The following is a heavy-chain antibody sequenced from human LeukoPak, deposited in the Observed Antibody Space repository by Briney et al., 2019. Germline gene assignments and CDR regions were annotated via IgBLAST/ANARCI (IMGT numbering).Heavy chain of an antibody. D-gene: IGHD3-22*01. CDR2: ISYSGST. CDR1: AYSIRGYY. Sequence: SETLSLTCSVSAYSIRGYYWSWIRQPPGKGLEWIGYISYSGSTNYNPSLKSRVTMSADRSKNQFSLNLSSVTAADTAVYYCARDEAARYNYDSTGYSYASDLWGQGTMVTVSS. CDR3: ARDEAARYNYDSTGYSYASDL. V-gene: IGHV4-59*01. J-gene: IGHJ3*01.